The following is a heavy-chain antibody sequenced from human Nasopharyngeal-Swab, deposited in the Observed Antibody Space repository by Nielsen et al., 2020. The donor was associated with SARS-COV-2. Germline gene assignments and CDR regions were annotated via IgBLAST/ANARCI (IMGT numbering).Heavy chain of an antibody. V-gene: IGHV3-53*01. J-gene: IGHJ6*02. CDR3: ARAHYGGTYYYYYGMDV. CDR1: GFTVSSNY. D-gene: IGHD4-23*01. CDR2: IYSGGST. Sequence: GESLKISCAASGFTVSSNYMSWVRQAPGKGLEWVSVIYSGGSTYYADSVKGRFTISRHNSKNTLYLQMNSLRAGDTAVYYCARAHYGGTYYYYYGMDVWGQGTTVTVSS.